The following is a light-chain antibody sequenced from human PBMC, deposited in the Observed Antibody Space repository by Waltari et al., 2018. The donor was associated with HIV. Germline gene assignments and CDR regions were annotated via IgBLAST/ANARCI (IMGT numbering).Light chain of an antibody. Sequence: VLTQPPSVSAAPGQTVSISCSGSYSNIANNYVSWYQQVPGTAPKLLIYDDKKRPSGIPDRFSGSKSGTSATLGVTGLQTGDEADYYCGTWDSRLSGLVFGPGTRVIVL. V-gene: IGLV1-51*01. CDR2: DDK. CDR1: YSNIANNY. CDR3: GTWDSRLSGLV. J-gene: IGLJ1*01.